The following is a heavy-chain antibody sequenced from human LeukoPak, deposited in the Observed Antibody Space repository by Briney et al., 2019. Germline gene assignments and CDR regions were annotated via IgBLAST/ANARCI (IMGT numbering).Heavy chain of an antibody. CDR3: ARLPIRYYYYYYYMDV. J-gene: IGHJ6*03. CDR1: GGSISSSSYY. D-gene: IGHD3-9*01. Sequence: SETLSLTCTVSGGSISSSSYYWGWIRQPPGKGLEWIGSIYYSGSTNYNPSLKSRVTISVDTSKNQFSLKLSSVTAADTAVYYCARLPIRYYYYYYYMDVWGKGTTVTISS. V-gene: IGHV4-39*07. CDR2: IYYSGST.